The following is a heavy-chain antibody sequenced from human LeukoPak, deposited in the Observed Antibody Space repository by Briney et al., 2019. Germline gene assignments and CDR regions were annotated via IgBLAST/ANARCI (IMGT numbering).Heavy chain of an antibody. D-gene: IGHD1-26*01. CDR1: GYTFTGYY. CDR3: AREWELLRKYLYH. J-gene: IGHJ1*01. Sequence: ASVKVSCTASGYTFTGYYIHWVRQAPGQGLEWMGWINPNSGGTTYAQNFKGRVTMTWDTSISTAYMELSRLRSDDTAVYYCAREWELLRKYLYHWGQGTLVTVSS. CDR2: INPNSGGT. V-gene: IGHV1-2*02.